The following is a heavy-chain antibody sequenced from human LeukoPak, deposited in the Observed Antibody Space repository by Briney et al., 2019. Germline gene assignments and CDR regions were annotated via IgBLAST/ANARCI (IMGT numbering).Heavy chain of an antibody. CDR1: GFTLSNHG. Sequence: PGGPLRLPFKAPGFTLSNHGMTGVRRARGKGREWVATIKQGGSDKFYVDSVKGRFTISGDNAKNSLYLEMNSLRVEDTAVYYCARDTFGLWGQGTLVTVSS. CDR3: ARDTFGL. D-gene: IGHD2/OR15-2a*01. J-gene: IGHJ4*02. CDR2: IKQGGSDK. V-gene: IGHV3-7*01.